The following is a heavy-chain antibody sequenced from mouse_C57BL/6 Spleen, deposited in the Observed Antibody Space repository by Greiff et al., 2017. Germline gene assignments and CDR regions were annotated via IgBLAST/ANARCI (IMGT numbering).Heavy chain of an antibody. J-gene: IGHJ2*01. Sequence: EVQLQQSGPELVKPGASVKLSCKASGYTFTDYYMNWVKQSPGKSLEWIGAINPSDGGTSYNQKFKGKATLTVDKSSSTAYMELRSLTSEDSAVYYCARRDGNHWGQGTTLTVSS. CDR1: GYTFTDYY. CDR3: ARRDGNH. CDR2: INPSDGGT. D-gene: IGHD2-1*01. V-gene: IGHV1-26*01.